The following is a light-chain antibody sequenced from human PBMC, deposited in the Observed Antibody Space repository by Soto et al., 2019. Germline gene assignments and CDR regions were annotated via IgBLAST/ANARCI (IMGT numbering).Light chain of an antibody. J-gene: IGLJ1*01. Sequence: QSALTQPRSVSGSPGQSVTISCTGTSSDVGAYSFVSWYQQHPGKAPKLILYDVTERPSGVPDRFSGSKSGDTASLTISGLQTEDEADYYCSSCAGGHSYLLFGTGTKVTVL. CDR3: SSCAGGHSYLL. CDR1: SSDVGAYSF. CDR2: DVT. V-gene: IGLV2-11*01.